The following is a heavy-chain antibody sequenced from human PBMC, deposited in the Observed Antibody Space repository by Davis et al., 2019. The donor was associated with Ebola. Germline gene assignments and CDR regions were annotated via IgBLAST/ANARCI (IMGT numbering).Heavy chain of an antibody. CDR1: GVTFSVSA. CDR3: ARVANIDESFDC. Sequence: GESLKIPCAASGVTFSVSAIHWVRQAPGKGLEWVANINQDGSSKNYLGSVKGRFTISRDNARNTLYLQMNSLRADDTAEYKCARVANIDESFDCWGQGSLVTVSS. J-gene: IGHJ4*02. V-gene: IGHV3-7*04. CDR2: INQDGSSK.